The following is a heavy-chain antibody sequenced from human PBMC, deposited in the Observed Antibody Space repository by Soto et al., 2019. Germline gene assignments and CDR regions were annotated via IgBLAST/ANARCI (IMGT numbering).Heavy chain of an antibody. J-gene: IGHJ5*02. V-gene: IGHV4-59*01. CDR3: ARDNGLQRGWFDP. D-gene: IGHD2-8*01. CDR2: IYYSGST. Sequence: QVQLQESGPGLVKPSETLSLTCTVSGGSISSYYWSWIRQPPGKGLEWIGYIYYSGSTNYNPSLKSRVTISVDTSKNQFSLKLSSVTAADTAVYYCARDNGLQRGWFDPWGQGTLVTVSS. CDR1: GGSISSYY.